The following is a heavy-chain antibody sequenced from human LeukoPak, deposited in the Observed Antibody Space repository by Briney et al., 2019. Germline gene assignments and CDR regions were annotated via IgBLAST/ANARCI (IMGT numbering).Heavy chain of an antibody. J-gene: IGHJ3*02. D-gene: IGHD6-13*01. V-gene: IGHV4-59*01. CDR2: IYYSGST. CDR1: GGSISSYY. CDR3: ARDGRQLAAFDT. Sequence: SETLSLTCTVSGGSISSYYWSWIRQPPGKGLEWIGYIYYSGSTNYNPSLKSRVTISVDTSKNQFSLKLSSVTAADTAVYYCARDGRQLAAFDTWGQGTMVTVSS.